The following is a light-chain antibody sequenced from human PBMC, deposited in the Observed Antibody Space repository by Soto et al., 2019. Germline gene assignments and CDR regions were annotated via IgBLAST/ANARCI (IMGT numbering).Light chain of an antibody. V-gene: IGKV3-20*01. CDR3: QQYKNWPRT. J-gene: IGKJ1*01. Sequence: DIVLTQSPGTLSLSPGDRATLSCRASQSVSSSYLAWFQQKPGQAPRLLIYGASSRATGIPDSCSGSGSGKDFSHTISGLQSEDFAVYYCQQYKNWPRTFGQGTKVEIK. CDR2: GAS. CDR1: QSVSSSY.